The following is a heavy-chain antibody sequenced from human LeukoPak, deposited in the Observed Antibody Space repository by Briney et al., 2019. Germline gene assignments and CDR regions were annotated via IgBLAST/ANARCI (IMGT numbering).Heavy chain of an antibody. D-gene: IGHD2-2*01. V-gene: IGHV4-4*02. CDR3: ASSSNTRPGY. CDR2: IYHSGTT. CDR1: GGSIISTNW. J-gene: IGHJ4*02. Sequence: WETLSLTCAVSGGSIISTNWWNWVRQPPGKGLEWIGEIYHSGTTTYNASLKSRVSISVDKSKNQFSLTLSSATAADTAVYYCASSSNTRPGYWGQGILVTVSS.